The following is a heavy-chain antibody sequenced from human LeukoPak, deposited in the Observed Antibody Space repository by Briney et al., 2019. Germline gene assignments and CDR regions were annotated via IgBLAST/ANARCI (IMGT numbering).Heavy chain of an antibody. V-gene: IGHV3-74*01. CDR2: IKTDGSST. D-gene: IGHD3-10*01. CDR3: ARDPHGSGSISDAFDI. J-gene: IGHJ3*02. Sequence: GGSLRLSCVASGFTFSSYWMHWVRQASGKGLVWVSRIKTDGSSTSYADSVKGRFTISRDNAKNALYLQLNSLTAEDMAVYYCARDPHGSGSISDAFDIWGQGTMVTVSS. CDR1: GFTFSSYW.